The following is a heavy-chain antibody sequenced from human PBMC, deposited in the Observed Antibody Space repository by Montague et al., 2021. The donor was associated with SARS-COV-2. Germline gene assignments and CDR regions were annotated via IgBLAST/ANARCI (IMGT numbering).Heavy chain of an antibody. D-gene: IGHD3-16*02. Sequence: SETLSLTCTVSGGSISSSSYYWGWIRQPPGKGLEWIGSFYYSGSTYYNPSLKRRVTISVDTSKNQFSLKLSSVTAADTAVYYCARVGRRRLVRLSGMDVWGQGASVTVSS. V-gene: IGHV4-39*07. CDR3: ARVGRRRLVRLSGMDV. CDR1: GGSISSSSYY. J-gene: IGHJ6*02. CDR2: FYYSGST.